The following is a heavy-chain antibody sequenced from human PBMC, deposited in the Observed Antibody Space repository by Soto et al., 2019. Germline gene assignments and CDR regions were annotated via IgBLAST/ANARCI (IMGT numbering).Heavy chain of an antibody. Sequence: GGSLRLSCAASGFTFSSYAMSWVRQTPGKGLEWVSTLSGSGGTTYYADSVKGQFTISRDNSKSTLYLQMNSLRAEDTAVYYCAKVGPYDSGSYMFRYNWFGPWGPGTLVTVSS. CDR3: AKVGPYDSGSYMFRYNWFGP. J-gene: IGHJ5*02. CDR2: LSGSGGTT. CDR1: GFTFSSYA. D-gene: IGHD3-10*01. V-gene: IGHV3-23*01.